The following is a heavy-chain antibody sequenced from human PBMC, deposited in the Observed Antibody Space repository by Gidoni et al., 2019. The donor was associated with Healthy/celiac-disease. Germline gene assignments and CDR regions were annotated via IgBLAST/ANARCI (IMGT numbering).Heavy chain of an antibody. J-gene: IGHJ4*02. D-gene: IGHD3-22*01. Sequence: QVQLVQSGAEVKKPAASVKVSCKASGYTFTSYAMHWVRQAPGQRLEWMGWINAGNGNTKYSQKFQGRVTITRDTSASTAYMELSSLRSEDTAVYYCARGITMIVVVLDYWGQGTLVTVSS. CDR2: INAGNGNT. V-gene: IGHV1-3*01. CDR1: GYTFTSYA. CDR3: ARGITMIVVVLDY.